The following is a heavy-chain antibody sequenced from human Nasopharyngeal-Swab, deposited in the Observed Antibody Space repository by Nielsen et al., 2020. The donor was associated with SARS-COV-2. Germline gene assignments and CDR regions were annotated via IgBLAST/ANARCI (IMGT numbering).Heavy chain of an antibody. Sequence: VRQAPGKGLEWLSHISSSGINIQYADSVKGRFTISRDNAKNSLYLQMNSLRAEDTAVYYCARAVDIVVVVAASDYWGQGTLVTVSS. J-gene: IGHJ4*02. CDR2: ISSSGINI. V-gene: IGHV3-48*03. D-gene: IGHD2-15*01. CDR3: ARAVDIVVVVAASDY.